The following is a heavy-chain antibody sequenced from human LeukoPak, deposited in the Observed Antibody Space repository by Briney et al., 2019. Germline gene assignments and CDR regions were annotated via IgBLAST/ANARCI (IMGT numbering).Heavy chain of an antibody. CDR1: GGSFSGYY. V-gene: IGHV4-34*01. CDR2: INHSGST. CDR3: ARGFYYGSGRGKTDAFDI. J-gene: IGHJ3*02. D-gene: IGHD3-10*01. Sequence: PSDLSLTCAVYGGSFSGYYWSWIRQPPGKGLEWIGEINHSGSTNYNPSLKSRVTISVDTSKNQFSLKLSSVTAADTAVYYCARGFYYGSGRGKTDAFDIWGQGTMVTVSS.